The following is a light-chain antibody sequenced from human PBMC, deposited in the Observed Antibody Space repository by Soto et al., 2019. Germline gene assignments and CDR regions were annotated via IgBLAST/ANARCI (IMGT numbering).Light chain of an antibody. Sequence: DIVMTQSPDSLAVSPGDRATLSCRASQSVSSTHLAWYQQKPGQAPRLLIYAASTRATGIPERFGGSGSGTDFTLTISRLEPEDFAVYYCQQYGSSSRTFGQGTKVEIK. J-gene: IGKJ1*01. CDR1: QSVSSTH. CDR2: AAS. CDR3: QQYGSSSRT. V-gene: IGKV3-20*01.